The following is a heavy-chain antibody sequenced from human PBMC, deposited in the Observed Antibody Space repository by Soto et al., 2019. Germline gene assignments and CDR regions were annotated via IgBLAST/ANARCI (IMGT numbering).Heavy chain of an antibody. D-gene: IGHD2-21*01. Sequence: EVQLVESGGGLVKPGGSLRLSCAASGFTFSSYSMNWVRQAPGKGLEWVSSISSSSSYIYYADSVKGRFTISRDNAKNSLYLQMNSLRAEDTAVYYCARDPSGDGWVDYWGLGTLVTVSS. CDR2: ISSSSSYI. CDR3: ARDPSGDGWVDY. V-gene: IGHV3-21*01. CDR1: GFTFSSYS. J-gene: IGHJ4*02.